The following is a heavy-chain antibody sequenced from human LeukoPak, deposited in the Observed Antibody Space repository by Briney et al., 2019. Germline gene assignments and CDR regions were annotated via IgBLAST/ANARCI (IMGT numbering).Heavy chain of an antibody. V-gene: IGHV3-21*06. J-gene: IGHJ4*02. CDR1: GLTFSSST. CDR2: ISSGGTYI. CDR3: ASQNYGGHPYDY. Sequence: PGGSLRLSCAASGLTFSSSTMNWLRQAPGMGLEWVSSISSGGTYIYYADSVTGRFTISRDNAKNSLYLHMSSLRAEDTAVYYCASQNYGGHPYDYWGQGTLVTVSS. D-gene: IGHD4-23*01.